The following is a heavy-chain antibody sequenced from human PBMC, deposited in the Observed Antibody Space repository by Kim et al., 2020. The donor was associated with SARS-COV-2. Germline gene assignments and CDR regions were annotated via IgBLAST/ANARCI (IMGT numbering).Heavy chain of an antibody. CDR2: ISGSGGST. Sequence: LSLTCAASGFTFSNYAMSWVRQAPGKGLEWVSAISGSGGSTYYADSVKGRFTISRDNSKNTLYLQMNSLRAEDTPVYYCAKTESRVSRYSSGWYEYYYYGMDVWGQGTTVTVSS. V-gene: IGHV3-23*01. CDR1: GFTFSNYA. CDR3: AKTESRVSRYSSGWYEYYYYGMDV. J-gene: IGHJ6*02. D-gene: IGHD6-19*01.